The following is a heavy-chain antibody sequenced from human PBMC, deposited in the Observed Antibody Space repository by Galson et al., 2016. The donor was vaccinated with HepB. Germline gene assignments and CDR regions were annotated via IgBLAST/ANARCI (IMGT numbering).Heavy chain of an antibody. D-gene: IGHD2-21*01. J-gene: IGHJ4*02. V-gene: IGHV1-18*04. CDR1: GYTFTTYG. Sequence: SVKVSCKASGYTFTTYGISWLRQGPGQGLEWMGWINSDNDNTNYAKTFQGRMTMTTDTSTSTAYLELRSLTSDDTAIYYCARDWGDAKVIADVWGQGTLVTVSS. CDR3: ARDWGDAKVIADV. CDR2: INSDNDNT.